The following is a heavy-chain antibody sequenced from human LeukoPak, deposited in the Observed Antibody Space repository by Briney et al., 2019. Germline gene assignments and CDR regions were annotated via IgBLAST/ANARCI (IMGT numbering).Heavy chain of an antibody. D-gene: IGHD3-3*01. V-gene: IGHV5-51*01. Sequence: GESLKISCKGSGYSFTSYWIGWVRQLPGKGLEWMGIIYPGDSDTRYSPSFQGQVTISADKSISTAYLQWSSLKASDTAMYYCARNGGYDFWSGYPYNWFDPWGQGTLVTVSS. CDR1: GYSFTSYW. CDR2: IYPGDSDT. J-gene: IGHJ5*02. CDR3: ARNGGYDFWSGYPYNWFDP.